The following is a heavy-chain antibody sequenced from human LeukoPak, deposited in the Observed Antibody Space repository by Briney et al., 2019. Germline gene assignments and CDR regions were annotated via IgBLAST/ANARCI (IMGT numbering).Heavy chain of an antibody. CDR2: MNPNSGNT. CDR1: GYTFTSYD. D-gene: IGHD6-6*01. Sequence: ASVKVSCKASGYTFTSYDINWVRQAPGQGLERMGWMNPNSGNTGYAQKFQGRVTMTRNTSISTAYMELSSLRSEDTAVYYCARGSAARPYNWFDPWGQGTLVTVSS. J-gene: IGHJ5*02. CDR3: ARGSAARPYNWFDP. V-gene: IGHV1-8*01.